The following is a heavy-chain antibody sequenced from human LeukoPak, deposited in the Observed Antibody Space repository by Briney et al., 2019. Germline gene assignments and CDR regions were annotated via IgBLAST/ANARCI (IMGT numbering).Heavy chain of an antibody. CDR3: AREVGWQNDY. CDR2: IYYSGST. D-gene: IGHD6-19*01. V-gene: IGHV4-59*01. CDR1: GGSISSYY. J-gene: IGHJ4*02. Sequence: PSETLSLTCTVSGGSISSYYWSWIRQPPGKGLEWIGYIYYSGSTNHNPSLKSRVTISVDTSKNQFSLKLSSVTAADTAVYYCAREVGWQNDYWGQGTLVTVSS.